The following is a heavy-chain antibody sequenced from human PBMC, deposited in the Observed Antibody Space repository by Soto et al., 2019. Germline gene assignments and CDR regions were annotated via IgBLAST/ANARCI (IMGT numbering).Heavy chain of an antibody. D-gene: IGHD3-10*01. CDR2: ISSSSSYI. J-gene: IGHJ4*02. Sequence: PGGSLRLSCATSGFTFSNFAMNWVRQAPGKGLEWVSSISSSSSYIYYADSVKGRFTISRDNAKNSLYLQMNSLRAEDTAVYYCARGVDYYGSGTQPLDFDYWGQGTLVTVSS. V-gene: IGHV3-21*01. CDR1: GFTFSNFA. CDR3: ARGVDYYGSGTQPLDFDY.